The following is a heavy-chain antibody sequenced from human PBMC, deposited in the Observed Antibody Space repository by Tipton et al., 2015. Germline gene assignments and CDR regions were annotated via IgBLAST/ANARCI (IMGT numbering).Heavy chain of an antibody. Sequence: QLVQSGAEVKKPGSSVKVSCKASGGPFSSFAISWVRLAPGQGLEWMGGIIPVFRTADYAQKFQGRVTITADASTSTAYMELSSLRSEDTAVFYCARDLLPRGYVHYYHGMDVWGQGTTVSVSS. CDR1: GGPFSSFA. D-gene: IGHD2-15*01. J-gene: IGHJ6*02. CDR2: IIPVFRTA. CDR3: ARDLLPRGYVHYYHGMDV. V-gene: IGHV1-69*01.